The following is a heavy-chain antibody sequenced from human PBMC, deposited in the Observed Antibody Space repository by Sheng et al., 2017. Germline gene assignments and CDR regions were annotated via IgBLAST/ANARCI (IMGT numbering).Heavy chain of an antibody. Sequence: EVQLVESGGGLVQPGGSLRLSCAASGFTFSSYEMNWVRQAPGKGLEWVSYISSSGSTIYYADSVKGQFTISRDNAKNSLYLQMNSLRAEDTAVYYCASGYSYGYDAFDIWGQGTMVTVSS. CDR3: ASGYSYGYDAFDI. CDR1: GFTFSSYE. D-gene: IGHD5-18*01. V-gene: IGHV3-48*03. CDR2: ISSSGSTI. J-gene: IGHJ3*02.